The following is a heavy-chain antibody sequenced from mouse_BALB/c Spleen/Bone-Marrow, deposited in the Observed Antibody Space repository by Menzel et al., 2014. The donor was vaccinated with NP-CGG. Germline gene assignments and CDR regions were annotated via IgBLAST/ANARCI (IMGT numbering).Heavy chain of an antibody. CDR2: INPDSSTI. D-gene: IGHD1-2*01. J-gene: IGHJ3*01. CDR1: GFDFSRYW. V-gene: IGHV4-1*02. Sequence: DVHLVESGGGLVQPGGSLKLSCAASGFDFSRYWMTWVRQAPGKGLEWIGEINPDSSTINYTPSLKDKFIISRDNAKNTLYPQMSKVRSEDTALYYCAKNYYYGYVAYWGQGTLVTVSA. CDR3: AKNYYYGYVAY.